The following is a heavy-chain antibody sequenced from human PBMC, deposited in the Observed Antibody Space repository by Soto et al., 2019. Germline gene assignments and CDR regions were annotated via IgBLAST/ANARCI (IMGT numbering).Heavy chain of an antibody. CDR3: ARESGYQLLADWFDP. Sequence: PGESLKISCKGSGYSFTSYWIGWVRQMPGKGLEWMGIIYPGDSDTRYSPSFQGQVTVSADKSISTAYLQWSSLKASDTAMYYCARESGYQLLADWFDPWGQGTLVTAPQ. V-gene: IGHV5-51*01. CDR1: GYSFTSYW. CDR2: IYPGDSDT. D-gene: IGHD2-2*01. J-gene: IGHJ5*02.